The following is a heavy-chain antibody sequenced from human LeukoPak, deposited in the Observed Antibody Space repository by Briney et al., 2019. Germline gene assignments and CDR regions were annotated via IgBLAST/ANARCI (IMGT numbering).Heavy chain of an antibody. D-gene: IGHD2-15*01. J-gene: IGHJ4*02. CDR3: ARDRESSSKGHFDY. Sequence: VMSYDGTNIFYSDSVKGRFTISRDNSKNTLFLQMNSLRAEDTAVYYCARDRESSSKGHFDYWGQGTLVTVSS. CDR2: MSYDGTNI. V-gene: IGHV3-30-3*01.